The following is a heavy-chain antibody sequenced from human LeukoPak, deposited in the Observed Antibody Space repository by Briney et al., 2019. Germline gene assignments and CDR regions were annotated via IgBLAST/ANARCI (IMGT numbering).Heavy chain of an antibody. D-gene: IGHD3-22*01. J-gene: IGHJ4*02. V-gene: IGHV3-23*01. CDR1: GFTFSSYA. CDR2: ISGSGGST. CDR3: AKLPYYDSSGPNVSDY. Sequence: GGSLRLSCAASGFTFSSYAMSWVRQAPGTGLEWVSAISGSGGSTYYADSVKGRFTISRDNSKNTLYLQMNSLRAEDTAVYYCAKLPYYDSSGPNVSDYWGQGTLVTVSS.